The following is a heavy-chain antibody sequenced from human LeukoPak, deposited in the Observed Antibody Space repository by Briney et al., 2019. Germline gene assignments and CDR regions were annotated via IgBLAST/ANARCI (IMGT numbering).Heavy chain of an antibody. V-gene: IGHV3-23*01. CDR2: ISGSGGST. CDR3: AKVPSSWYYFDY. CDR1: GFTFSSYA. D-gene: IGHD6-13*01. Sequence: QSGGSLRLSCAASGFTFSSYAMSWVRQAPGKGLEWVSAISGSGGSTYYADSVKGRFTISRDNSKNTLYLQMNSLRAEDTAVYYCAKVPSSWYYFDYWGQGILVTVSS. J-gene: IGHJ4*02.